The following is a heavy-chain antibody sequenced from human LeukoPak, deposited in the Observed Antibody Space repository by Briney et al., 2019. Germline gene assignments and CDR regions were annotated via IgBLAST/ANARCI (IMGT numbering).Heavy chain of an antibody. J-gene: IGHJ6*02. CDR3: ARDDWNYKFTIHYSYYGMDV. Sequence: SVTVSCTASGGTFSSYAISWVRQAPGQGLEWMGGIIPIFGTANYAQKFQGRVTITADESTSTAYMELSSLRSEDTAVYYCARDDWNYKFTIHYSYYGMDVWGQGTTVTVSS. V-gene: IGHV1-69*13. CDR2: IIPIFGTA. CDR1: GGTFSSYA. D-gene: IGHD1-7*01.